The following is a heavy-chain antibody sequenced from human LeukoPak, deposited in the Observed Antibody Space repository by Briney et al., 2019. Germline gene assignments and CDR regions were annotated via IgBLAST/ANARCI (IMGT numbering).Heavy chain of an antibody. J-gene: IGHJ2*01. CDR2: IYYSGST. V-gene: IGHV4-59*12. CDR1: GGSINNYY. D-gene: IGHD2-2*02. Sequence: SETLSLTCTVSGGSINNYYWNWIRQPPGKGLEWIGYIYYSGSTNFNPSLKSRVTMSVDTSKNQFSLKLSSVTAADTAVYYCARGLQVVPAAIRYWYFDLWGRGTLVTVSS. CDR3: ARGLQVVPAAIRYWYFDL.